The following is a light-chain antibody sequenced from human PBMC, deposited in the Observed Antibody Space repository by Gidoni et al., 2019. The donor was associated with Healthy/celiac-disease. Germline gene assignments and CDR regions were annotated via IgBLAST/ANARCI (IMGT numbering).Light chain of an antibody. CDR3: QQYNNWLPW. Sequence: EIVMTQSPATLPVSPGERATLSCRASQSVSSNLAWYQQKPGQAPRLLIYGASTRATGIPARFSGSGSGTEFTLTISSLQSEDFAVYYCQQYNNWLPWFGQGTKVEIK. J-gene: IGKJ1*01. CDR2: GAS. V-gene: IGKV3-15*01. CDR1: QSVSSN.